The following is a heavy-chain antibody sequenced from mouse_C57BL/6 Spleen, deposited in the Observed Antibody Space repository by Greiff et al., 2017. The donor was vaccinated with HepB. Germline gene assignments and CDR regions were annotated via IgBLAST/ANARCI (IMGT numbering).Heavy chain of an antibody. CDR1: GFTFSSYA. D-gene: IGHD4-1*01. J-gene: IGHJ3*01. CDR3: ARGAPGAY. Sequence: EVHLVESGGGLVKPGGSLKLSCAASGFTFSSYAMSWVRQTPEKRLEWVATISDGGSYTYYPDNVKGRFTISRDNAKNNLYLQMSHLKSEDTAMYYCARGAPGAYWGQGTLVTVSA. CDR2: ISDGGSYT. V-gene: IGHV5-4*01.